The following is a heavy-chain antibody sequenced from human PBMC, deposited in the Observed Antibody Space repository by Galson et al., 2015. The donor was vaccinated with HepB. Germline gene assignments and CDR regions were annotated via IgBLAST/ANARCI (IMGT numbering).Heavy chain of an antibody. D-gene: IGHD1-20*01. V-gene: IGHV3-7*03. CDR2: IKQDGSEK. J-gene: IGHJ6*02. CDR1: GFTFSSYW. Sequence: SLRLSCAASGFTFSSYWMSWVRQAPGKGLEWVANIKQDGSEKYYVDSVRGRFTISRDNAKNSLYLQMNSLRAEDTAVYYCARDNWNDPNYYYYGMDVWGQGTTVTVSS. CDR3: ARDNWNDPNYYYYGMDV.